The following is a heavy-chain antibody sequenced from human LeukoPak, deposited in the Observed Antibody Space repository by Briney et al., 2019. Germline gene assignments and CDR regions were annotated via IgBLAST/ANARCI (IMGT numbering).Heavy chain of an antibody. CDR2: INPSGGST. CDR3: ARDLGLYSYGSVVDY. J-gene: IGHJ4*02. Sequence: ASVKVSCKASGYTFTSYYMHWVRQAPGQGLEWMGIINPSGGSTRYAQKFQGRVTMTRDTSTSTVYMELSSLRSEDTAVYYCARDLGLYSYGSVVDYWGQGTLVTVSS. CDR1: GYTFTSYY. V-gene: IGHV1-46*01. D-gene: IGHD5-18*01.